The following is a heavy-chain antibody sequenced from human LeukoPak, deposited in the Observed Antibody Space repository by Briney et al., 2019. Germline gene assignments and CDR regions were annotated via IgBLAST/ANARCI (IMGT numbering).Heavy chain of an antibody. Sequence: SETLSLTCTVSGGSISSYYWSWIRQPPGKGLEWIGNIYYSGSTNYNPSLKSRVTISVDTSKNQFSLKLSSVTAADTAVYYCTRGSIAYYMDVWGKGTTVTVSS. CDR3: TRGSIAYYMDV. J-gene: IGHJ6*03. V-gene: IGHV4-59*01. D-gene: IGHD3-22*01. CDR1: GGSISSYY. CDR2: IYYSGST.